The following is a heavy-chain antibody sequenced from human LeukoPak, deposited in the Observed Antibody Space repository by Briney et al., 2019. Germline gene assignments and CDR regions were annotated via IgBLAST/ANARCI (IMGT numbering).Heavy chain of an antibody. D-gene: IGHD6-19*01. CDR1: LFTFSSYA. CDR3: ALRSSGWYCFDY. J-gene: IGHJ4*02. CDR2: ISGSGGST. V-gene: IGHV3-23*01. Sequence: PGGSLRLSCAASLFTFSSYAMSWVRQAPGKGLEWVSAISGSGGSTYYADSVKGRFTISRDNSKNTLYLQMNSLRAEDTAVYYCALRSSGWYCFDYWGQGTLVTVAS.